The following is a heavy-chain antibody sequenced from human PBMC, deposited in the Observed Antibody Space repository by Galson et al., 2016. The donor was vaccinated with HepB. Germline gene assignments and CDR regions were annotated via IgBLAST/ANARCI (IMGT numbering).Heavy chain of an antibody. CDR2: ITNRDGHT. J-gene: IGHJ4*02. D-gene: IGHD1-14*01. Sequence: SLRLSCAASGFTFIDYVMNWARLAPGKGLEWISHITNRDGHTVYADSAKGRFTMSRDISKNTVYLQMDSLRADDTAVYYCAKDLGMIIGPLDYWGQGILVTVSS. CDR1: GFTFIDYV. V-gene: IGHV3-23*01. CDR3: AKDLGMIIGPLDY.